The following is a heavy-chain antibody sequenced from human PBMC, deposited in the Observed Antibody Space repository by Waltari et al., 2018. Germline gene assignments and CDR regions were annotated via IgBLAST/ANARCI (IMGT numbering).Heavy chain of an antibody. D-gene: IGHD5-12*01. Sequence: VQLVESGGGVVQPGRSLRLSCDTSGFTFSNYAMSWVRQAPGKGLECVSAISNSGGSTWYAVSVKGRLTISRDNSKNKVFLQMDSLRAEDTAVYYCAREEKDNSGYRTTRFGYWGQGTLVTVSS. J-gene: IGHJ4*02. CDR2: ISNSGGST. V-gene: IGHV3-23*04. CDR1: GFTFSNYA. CDR3: AREEKDNSGYRTTRFGY.